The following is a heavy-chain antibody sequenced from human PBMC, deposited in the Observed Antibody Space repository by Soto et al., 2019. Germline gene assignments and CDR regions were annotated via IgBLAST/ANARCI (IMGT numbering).Heavy chain of an antibody. Sequence: PSETLSLTCAVYGGPFSGYYWSWIRQPPGKGLEWIGEIHHSGSTNHNPSLKSRVTISVDTSKNQFSLKLSSVTAADTAVYYCATQPSSGYYPNNWFDPWGQGTLVTVSS. D-gene: IGHD3-3*01. J-gene: IGHJ5*02. CDR3: ATQPSSGYYPNNWFDP. CDR1: GGPFSGYY. CDR2: IHHSGST. V-gene: IGHV4-34*01.